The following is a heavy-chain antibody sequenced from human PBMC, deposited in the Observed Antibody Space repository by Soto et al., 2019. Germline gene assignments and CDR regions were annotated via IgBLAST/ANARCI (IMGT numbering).Heavy chain of an antibody. CDR3: ARIRGIAARPAPNYYYGMDV. CDR1: GFSLSTSGMC. J-gene: IGHJ6*02. V-gene: IGHV2-70*01. D-gene: IGHD6-6*01. CDR2: IDWDDDK. Sequence: SGPTLVNPTQTLTLTCTFSGFSLSTSGMCVSWIRQPPGKALEWLALIDWDDDKYYSTSLKTRLTISKDTSKNQVVLTMTNMDPVDTATYYCARIRGIAARPAPNYYYGMDVWGQGTTVTVSS.